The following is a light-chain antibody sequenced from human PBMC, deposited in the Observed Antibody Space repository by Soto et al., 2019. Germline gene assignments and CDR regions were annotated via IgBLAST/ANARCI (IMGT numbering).Light chain of an antibody. J-gene: IGKJ1*01. CDR1: QSVSSY. V-gene: IGKV3-11*01. CDR2: DAS. Sequence: EIQMTQSPSTLSSSVGERATISCRASQSVSSYLAWYQQKPGQAPRILIYDASNRASGIPARFSCRGSGTDFALAISILEPEDYADDFGQQRSNWYTGYSFGQGTKVDIK. CDR3: QQRSNWYTGYS.